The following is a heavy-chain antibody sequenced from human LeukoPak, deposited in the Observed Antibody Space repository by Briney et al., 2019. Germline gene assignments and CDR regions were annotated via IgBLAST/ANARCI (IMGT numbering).Heavy chain of an antibody. CDR1: GFTFDDYA. CDR3: AKDIGASGYGYYFGS. Sequence: GRSLRLSCAASGFTFDDYAMHWVRQAPGKGLEWVSGISWNSGSIGYADSVKGRFTISRDNAKNSLYLQMNSLRAEDTALYYCAKDIGASGYGYYFGSWGQGTLVTVSS. D-gene: IGHD5-12*01. V-gene: IGHV3-9*01. J-gene: IGHJ4*02. CDR2: ISWNSGSI.